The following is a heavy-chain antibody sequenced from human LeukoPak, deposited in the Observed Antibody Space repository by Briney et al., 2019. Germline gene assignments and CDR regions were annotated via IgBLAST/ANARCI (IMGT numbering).Heavy chain of an antibody. J-gene: IGHJ4*02. Sequence: GGSLRLSCAASGFTFSSYAMSWVRQAPGKGLEWVSAINTGGGTSSADSVKGRFTISRDNSESTLYLQMSSLRAEDTAVYYCARLRAGYSVFDYWGQGTLVTVSS. CDR1: GFTFSSYA. V-gene: IGHV3-23*01. CDR2: INTGGGT. D-gene: IGHD6-13*01. CDR3: ARLRAGYSVFDY.